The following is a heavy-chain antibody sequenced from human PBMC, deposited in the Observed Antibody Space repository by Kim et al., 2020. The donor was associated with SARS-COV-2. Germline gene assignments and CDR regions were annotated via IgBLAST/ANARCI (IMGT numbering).Heavy chain of an antibody. D-gene: IGHD5-12*01. J-gene: IGHJ4*02. CDR2: IWYDGSNK. CDR1: GFTFSSYG. CDR3: AKWGSGYAPDY. V-gene: IGHV3-33*06. Sequence: GGSLRLSCAASGFTFSSYGMHWVRQAPGKGLEWVAVIWYDGSNKYYADSVKGRFTISRDNSKNTLYLQMNSLRAEDTAVYYCAKWGSGYAPDYWGQGTLVTVSS.